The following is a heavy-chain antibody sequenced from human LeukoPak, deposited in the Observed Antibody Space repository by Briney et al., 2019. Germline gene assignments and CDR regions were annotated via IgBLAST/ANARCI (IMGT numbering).Heavy chain of an antibody. V-gene: IGHV4-39*07. J-gene: IGHJ4*02. CDR1: GGSISSSSYY. CDR2: IYYSGST. CDR3: ARDMSAVAAEGLDY. Sequence: PSETLSLTCTVSGGSISSSSYYWGWIRQPPGKGLEWIGSIYYSGSTYYNPSLKSRVTISVDTSKNQFSLKLSSVTAADTAVYYCARDMSAVAAEGLDYWGQGTLVTVSS. D-gene: IGHD6-19*01.